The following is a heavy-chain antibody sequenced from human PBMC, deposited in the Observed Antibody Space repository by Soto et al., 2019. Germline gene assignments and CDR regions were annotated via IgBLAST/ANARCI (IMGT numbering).Heavy chain of an antibody. V-gene: IGHV1-69*06. D-gene: IGHD6-6*01. CDR1: GGTFSSYA. CDR3: AGSIAAPNYYYGMDV. J-gene: IGHJ6*02. CDR2: IIPIFGTA. Sequence: SVKVSCKASGGTFSSYAISWVRRAPGQGLEWMGGIIPIFGTANYAQKFQGRVTITADKSTSTAYMELSSLRSEDTAVYYCAGSIAAPNYYYGMDVWGQGTTVTVSS.